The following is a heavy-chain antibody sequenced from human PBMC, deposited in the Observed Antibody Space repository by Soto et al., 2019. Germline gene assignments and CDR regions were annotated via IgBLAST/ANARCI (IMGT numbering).Heavy chain of an antibody. V-gene: IGHV3-74*01. CDR2: INSDGSST. CDR1: GFTFSSYW. CDR3: ARGSYYSGWV. D-gene: IGHD6-19*01. J-gene: IGHJ4*02. Sequence: GSLRLSCAASGFTFSSYWMHWVRQAPGKGLVWVSRINSDGSSTSYADSVKSRITINPDTSKNQFSLQLNSVTPEDTAVYYCARGSYYSGWVWGQGTLVTVSS.